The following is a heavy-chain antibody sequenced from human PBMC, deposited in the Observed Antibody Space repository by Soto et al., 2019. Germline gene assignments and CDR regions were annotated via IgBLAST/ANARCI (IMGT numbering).Heavy chain of an antibody. Sequence: GGSLRLSCAASGFTFSNYAVTWVRQAPGKGLEWVSTISGSGGSTYYADSVKGRFTISRDNSKNTLYLQMNSLRAEDTDVYYCAKDQGSSWYEIDYWGQGTLVTVS. J-gene: IGHJ4*02. CDR1: GFTFSNYA. V-gene: IGHV3-23*01. CDR2: ISGSGGST. D-gene: IGHD6-13*01. CDR3: AKDQGSSWYEIDY.